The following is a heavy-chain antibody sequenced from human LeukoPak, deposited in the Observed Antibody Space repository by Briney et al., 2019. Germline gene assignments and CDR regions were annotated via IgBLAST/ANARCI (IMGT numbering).Heavy chain of an antibody. CDR2: ISSNGGRI. CDR1: GFTFSSYS. V-gene: IGHV3-23*01. CDR3: ARETIYCSSTFCNNWFDP. J-gene: IGHJ5*02. Sequence: GGSLRLSCATSGFTFSSYSMSWVRQAPGKGLEWISFISSNGGRINYADSVKGRFTISRDNAKNSLYLQMNSLRAEDTALYYCARETIYCSSTFCNNWFDPWGQGTLVTVSS. D-gene: IGHD2-2*01.